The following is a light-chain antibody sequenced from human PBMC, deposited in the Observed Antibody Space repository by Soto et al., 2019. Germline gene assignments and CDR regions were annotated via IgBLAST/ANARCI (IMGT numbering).Light chain of an antibody. CDR3: QQYGSSPPT. V-gene: IGKV3-20*01. Sequence: EIVLTQSPGTLSLSPGERATLSCRASQSVSKNFLAWYQQKPGQAPRLLISGASNRATGIPARFSGSGSGTDFSLTIDRLEPEDLAVYFCQQYGSSPPTLGGGTKVAIK. J-gene: IGKJ4*01. CDR2: GAS. CDR1: QSVSKNF.